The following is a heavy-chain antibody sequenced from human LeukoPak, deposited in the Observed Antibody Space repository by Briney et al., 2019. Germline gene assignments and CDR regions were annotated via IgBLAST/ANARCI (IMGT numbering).Heavy chain of an antibody. CDR2: IWYDGSNN. CDR1: GFTFSSYG. J-gene: IGHJ6*03. Sequence: GGSLRLSCAASGFTFSSYGMHWVRQAPGKGPEWVAVIWYDGSNNYYADSVKGRCTLSRDNSKNTLYLQRNSLRAEYTSVYYCAKDNMDVWGKGATVTVSS. CDR3: AKDNMDV. V-gene: IGHV3-33*06.